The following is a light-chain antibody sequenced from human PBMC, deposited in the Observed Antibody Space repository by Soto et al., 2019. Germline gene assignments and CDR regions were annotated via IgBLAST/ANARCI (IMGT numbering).Light chain of an antibody. CDR2: GAS. J-gene: IGKJ1*01. Sequence: EIVLTQSPGTLSLSPGERATLSCRASQSVSSSYLAWDQQKPGQAPRLLIYGASSRATGIPDRFSGSGSGTDFNLTISRLEPEDFAVYYCQQYGSSRTFGQWTKGEIK. CDR1: QSVSSSY. CDR3: QQYGSSRT. V-gene: IGKV3-20*01.